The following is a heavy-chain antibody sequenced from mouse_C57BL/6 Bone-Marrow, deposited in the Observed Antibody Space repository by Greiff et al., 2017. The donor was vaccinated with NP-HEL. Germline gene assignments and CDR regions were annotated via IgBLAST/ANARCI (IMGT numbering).Heavy chain of an antibody. D-gene: IGHD1-1*01. V-gene: IGHV1-81*01. J-gene: IGHJ1*03. Sequence: VQLQESGAELARPGASVKLSCKASGYTFTSYGISWVKQRTGQGLEWIGEIYPRSGNTYYNEKFKGKATLTADKSSSTAYMELRSLTSEDSAVYFCARVLRYWYFDVWGTGTTVTVSS. CDR2: IYPRSGNT. CDR1: GYTFTSYG. CDR3: ARVLRYWYFDV.